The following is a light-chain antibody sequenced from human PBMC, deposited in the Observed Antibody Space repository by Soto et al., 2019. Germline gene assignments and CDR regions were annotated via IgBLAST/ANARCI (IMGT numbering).Light chain of an antibody. V-gene: IGKV1-5*03. J-gene: IGKJ1*01. CDR2: KAS. Sequence: DIQMTQSPSTLSGSVGDRVTITCRASQTISSWLAWYQQKPRKAPKLLIYKASTLKSGVPSRFSGSGSGTEFTLTISSLQPDDFATYYCQHYNSYSEAFGQGTKVEIK. CDR3: QHYNSYSEA. CDR1: QTISSW.